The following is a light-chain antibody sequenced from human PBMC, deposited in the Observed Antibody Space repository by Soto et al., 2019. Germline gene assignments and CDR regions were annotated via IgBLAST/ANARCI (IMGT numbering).Light chain of an antibody. J-gene: IGKJ4*01. CDR2: GAS. Sequence: EIVMTQSPATLSVSPGERATLSCRASQSVHGNLAWYQQKPGQAPRLRIHGASTRATGIPARFSGSGSGTEFTLTISSLQSEDFAVYYCQQYNNWPPLTFGGGTKVEIK. CDR3: QQYNNWPPLT. CDR1: QSVHGN. V-gene: IGKV3-15*01.